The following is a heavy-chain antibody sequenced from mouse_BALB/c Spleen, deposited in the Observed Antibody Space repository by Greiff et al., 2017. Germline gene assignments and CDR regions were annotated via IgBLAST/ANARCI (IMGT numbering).Heavy chain of an antibody. CDR2: TYPGNSDT. CDR1: GYTFTSYW. V-gene: IGHV1-5*01. CDR3: TRRAYYGNYDYFDY. D-gene: IGHD2-10*01. J-gene: IGHJ2*01. Sequence: EVQLQQSGTVLARPGASVKMSCKASGYTFTSYWMHWVKQRPGQGLEWIGATYPGNSDTSYNQKFKGKAKLTAVTSTSTAYMELSSLTNEDSAVYYCTRRAYYGNYDYFDYWGQGTTLTVSS.